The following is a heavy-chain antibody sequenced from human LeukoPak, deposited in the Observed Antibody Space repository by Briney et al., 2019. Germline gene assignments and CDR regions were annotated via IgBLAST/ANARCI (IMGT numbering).Heavy chain of an antibody. CDR3: ARGGDTAPFDY. Sequence: SETLSLTCSVYGGSLSPYYWNWIRQPPGKGLEWIGEINHRGSTTYNPSLKSRVTISVDRSKNQFSLKLSSVTAADTAVYYCARGGDTAPFDYWGQGTLVTVSS. CDR1: GGSLSPYY. CDR2: INHRGST. V-gene: IGHV4-34*01. J-gene: IGHJ4*02. D-gene: IGHD5-18*01.